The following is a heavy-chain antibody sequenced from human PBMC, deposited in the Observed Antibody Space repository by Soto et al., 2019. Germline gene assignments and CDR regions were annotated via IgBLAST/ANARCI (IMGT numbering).Heavy chain of an antibody. CDR1: GFTFSSYG. Sequence: QVQLVESGGGVVQPGRSLRLSCAASGFTFSSYGMHWVRQAPGKGLEWVAVIWYDGSKKYYVDSVKGRFTISRDNSKNTLDLQMNSLRAEDTAVYYCARAPDCWRGYYNQYMDVWGKGTTVTVSS. J-gene: IGHJ6*03. CDR2: IWYDGSKK. CDR3: ARAPDCWRGYYNQYMDV. D-gene: IGHD3-3*01. V-gene: IGHV3-33*01.